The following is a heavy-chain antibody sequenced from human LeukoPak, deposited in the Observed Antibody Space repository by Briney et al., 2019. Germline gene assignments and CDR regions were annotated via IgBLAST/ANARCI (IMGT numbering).Heavy chain of an antibody. CDR1: GFNFGAYA. CDR3: AKPKERRTEGGFDY. V-gene: IGHV3-48*01. Sequence: PGGSLRLSCAASGFNFGAYAMNWVRQPPGKGLEWVSNIGTSSTTIYYADSVKGRFTISRDNSKNTLYLQMNSLRAEDTAVYYCAKPKERRTEGGFDYWGQGTLVTVSS. CDR2: IGTSSTTI. J-gene: IGHJ4*02. D-gene: IGHD1-1*01.